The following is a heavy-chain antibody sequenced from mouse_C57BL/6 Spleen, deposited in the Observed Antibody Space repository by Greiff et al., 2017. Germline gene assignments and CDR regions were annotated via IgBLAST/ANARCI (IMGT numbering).Heavy chain of an antibody. V-gene: IGHV1-55*01. J-gene: IGHJ4*01. Sequence: QVQLKESGAELVKPGASVKMSCKASGYTFTSYWITWVKQRPGQGLEWIGDIYPGSGSTNYNEKFKSKATLTVDTSSSTAYMQLSSLTSEDSAVYYCAREEGDAMDYWGQGTSVTVSS. CDR3: AREEGDAMDY. CDR1: GYTFTSYW. CDR2: IYPGSGST.